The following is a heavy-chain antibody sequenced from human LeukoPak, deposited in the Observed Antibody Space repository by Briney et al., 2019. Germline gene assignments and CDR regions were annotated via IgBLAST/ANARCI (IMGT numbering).Heavy chain of an antibody. D-gene: IGHD3-10*01. CDR1: SASITSSPYF. J-gene: IGHJ4*02. CDR3: AANSADYNTLGSSYKV. V-gene: IGHV4-39*01. Sequence: KPSETLSLTCTVSSASITSSPYFWGWIRQSPGKGPEWIGSISYSGTTYYNPSLKSRVTISVDTSKNQFSLKLNSVTAADTAVFYCAANSADYNTLGSSYKVWGQGTLVTVSS. CDR2: ISYSGTT.